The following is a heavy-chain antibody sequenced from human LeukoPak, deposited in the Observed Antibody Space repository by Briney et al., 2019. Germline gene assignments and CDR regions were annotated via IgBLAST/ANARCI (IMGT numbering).Heavy chain of an antibody. D-gene: IGHD5-12*01. CDR3: ARRVATDNWFDP. J-gene: IGHJ5*02. CDR2: ISAYNGNT. CDR1: GYIFVTSD. Sequence: ASVKVSCKASGYIFVTSDINWVRQAAGQGLEWMGWISAYNGNTNYAQKLQGRVTMTTDTSTSTAYMELRSLRSDDTAVYYCARRVATDNWFDPWGQGTLVTVSS. V-gene: IGHV1-18*01.